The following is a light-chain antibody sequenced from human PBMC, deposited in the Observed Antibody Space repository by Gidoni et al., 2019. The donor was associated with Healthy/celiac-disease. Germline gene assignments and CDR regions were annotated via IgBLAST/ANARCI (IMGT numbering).Light chain of an antibody. CDR3: QSYDSSLSGVV. Sequence: QSVLTQPPSVSGAPGQRVTISCTGSSSNIGAGYDVHWYQQLPGTAPTLLISGNSNRPSGVPDRFSDSKSGTSASLAISGLQAEDEADYYCQSYDSSLSGVVFGGGTKLTVL. J-gene: IGLJ2*01. V-gene: IGLV1-40*01. CDR2: GNS. CDR1: SSNIGAGYD.